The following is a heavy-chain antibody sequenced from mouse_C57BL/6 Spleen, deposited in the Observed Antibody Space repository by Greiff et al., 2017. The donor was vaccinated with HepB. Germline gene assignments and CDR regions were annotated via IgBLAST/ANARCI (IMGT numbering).Heavy chain of an antibody. J-gene: IGHJ2*01. CDR3: ARGITTVVVPFDY. D-gene: IGHD1-1*01. CDR2: IYPGDGDT. CDR1: GYAFSSSW. Sequence: LQESGPELVKPGASVKISCKASGYAFSSSWMNWVKQRPGKGLEWIGRIYPGDGDTNYNGKFKGKATLTADKSSSTAYMQLSSLTSEDSAVYFCARGITTVVVPFDYWGQGTTLTVSS. V-gene: IGHV1-82*01.